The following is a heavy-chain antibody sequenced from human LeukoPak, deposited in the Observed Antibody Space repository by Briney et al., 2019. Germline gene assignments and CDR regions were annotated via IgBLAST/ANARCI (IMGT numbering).Heavy chain of an antibody. D-gene: IGHD2-2*01. CDR1: RFTFSNYA. Sequence: PGGSLRLSCAVSRFTFSNYAMHWVRQAPGKGLEWVPVFYKNKINKFYADSVKGRFTISRDNSKNTLYLQMNSLRAEDTAVYYCARAAVVVVPAAMLVPRYYYYYYMDVWGKGTTVTASS. CDR2: FYKNKINK. V-gene: IGHV3-30*07. CDR3: ARAAVVVVPAAMLVPRYYYYYYMDV. J-gene: IGHJ6*03.